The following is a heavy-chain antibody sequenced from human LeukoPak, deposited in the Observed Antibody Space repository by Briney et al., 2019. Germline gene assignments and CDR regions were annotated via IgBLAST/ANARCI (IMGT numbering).Heavy chain of an antibody. CDR1: GFTFSSYW. V-gene: IGHV3-7*01. Sequence: GGSLRLSCAASGFTFSSYWMSWVRQAPGKGLEWVANIKQDGSEKYYVDSVKGRFTISRDNAKNSLYLQMNSLRAEDTAVYYCAKEVGDTVAVVARYEPLFDYWGQGTLVTVSS. CDR3: AKEVGDTVAVVARYEPLFDY. D-gene: IGHD2-15*01. CDR2: IKQDGSEK. J-gene: IGHJ4*02.